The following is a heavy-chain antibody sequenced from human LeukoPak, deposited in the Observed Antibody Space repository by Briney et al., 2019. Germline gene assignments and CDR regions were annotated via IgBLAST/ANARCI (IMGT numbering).Heavy chain of an antibody. CDR3: ARDFGFDP. J-gene: IGHJ5*02. Sequence: GGSLRLSCEVSGFTVSSNYLSWVRQAPGKGLEWVSVIYSGGSTYYADSVKGRFTISRDNSKNTLYLQMNSLRAEDTAVYYCARDFGFDPWGQGTLVTVSS. CDR2: IYSGGST. CDR1: GFTVSSNY. V-gene: IGHV3-66*01.